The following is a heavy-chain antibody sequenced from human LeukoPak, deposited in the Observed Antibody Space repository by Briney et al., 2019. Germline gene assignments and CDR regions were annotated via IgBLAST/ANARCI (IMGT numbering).Heavy chain of an antibody. J-gene: IGHJ4*02. CDR3: ARWYSSGWYSDY. Sequence: GGSLRLSCAASGFSFSTYSMIWVRQAPGKGLEWVSPVSGTSEYIYYADSVRGRFTISRDYAKNTVYLQMNSLRAEDTAAYYCARWYSSGWYSDYWGQGTLVTVSS. CDR2: VSGTSEYI. CDR1: GFSFSTYS. V-gene: IGHV3-21*06. D-gene: IGHD6-19*01.